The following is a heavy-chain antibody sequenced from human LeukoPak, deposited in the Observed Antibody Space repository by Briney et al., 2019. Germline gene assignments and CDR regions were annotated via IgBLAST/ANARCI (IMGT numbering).Heavy chain of an antibody. CDR1: GYTFTGYY. D-gene: IGHD6-19*01. CDR2: INPNSGGT. Sequence: ASVKVSCKASGYTFTGYYMHWVRQAPGQGLEWMGWINPNSGGTNYAEKFQGRVTMTRDTSISTAYMELSRLRSDDTAVYYCARNIAITGTCDYWGQGTLVTVSS. J-gene: IGHJ4*02. V-gene: IGHV1-2*02. CDR3: ARNIAITGTCDY.